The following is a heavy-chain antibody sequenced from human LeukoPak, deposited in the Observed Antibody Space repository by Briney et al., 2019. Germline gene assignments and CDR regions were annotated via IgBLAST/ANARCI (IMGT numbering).Heavy chain of an antibody. V-gene: IGHV3-30*18. CDR3: AKGRQDTAMVTPFDY. Sequence: PGGSLRLPCAASGFTFSSYGMHWVRQAPGKGLEWVAVISYDGSNKYYADSVKGRFTISRDNSKNTLYLQMNSLRAEDTAVYYCAKGRQDTAMVTPFDYWGQGTLVTVSS. D-gene: IGHD5-18*01. J-gene: IGHJ4*02. CDR1: GFTFSSYG. CDR2: ISYDGSNK.